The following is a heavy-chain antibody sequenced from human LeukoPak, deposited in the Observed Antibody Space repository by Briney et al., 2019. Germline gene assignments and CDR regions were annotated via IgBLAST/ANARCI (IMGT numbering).Heavy chain of an antibody. V-gene: IGHV1-2*06. Sequence: ASVKVSCKASGYTFTGYYMHWVRQAPGQGLGWMGRINPHSGGTNYAQKFQGRVTMTRDTSISTAYMELSRLRSDDTAVYYCARVIGLSRIVGAPSPPGYWGQGTLVTVSS. CDR1: GYTFTGYY. CDR3: ARVIGLSRIVGAPSPPGY. D-gene: IGHD1-26*01. CDR2: INPHSGGT. J-gene: IGHJ4*02.